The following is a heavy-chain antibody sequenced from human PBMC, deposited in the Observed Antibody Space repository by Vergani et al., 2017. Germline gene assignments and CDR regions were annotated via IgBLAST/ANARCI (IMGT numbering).Heavy chain of an antibody. CDR1: GFTFSSYA. CDR3: ARDIGRAGGYSYGYDY. Sequence: EVQLLESGGGLVQPGGSLRLSCAASGFTFSSYAMSWVRQAPGKGLEWVSAISGSGGSTYYADSVKGRFTISRDNAKNSLYLQMNSLRAEDTAVYYCARDIGRAGGYSYGYDYWGQGTLVTVSS. V-gene: IGHV3-23*01. CDR2: ISGSGGST. J-gene: IGHJ4*02. D-gene: IGHD5-18*01.